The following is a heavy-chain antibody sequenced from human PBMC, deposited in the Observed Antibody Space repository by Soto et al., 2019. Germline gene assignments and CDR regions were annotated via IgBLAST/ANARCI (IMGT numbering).Heavy chain of an antibody. CDR1: GFTFTNAW. CDR2: LKSKSDGGTA. D-gene: IGHD2-2*01. V-gene: IGHV3-15*01. J-gene: IGHJ6*02. CDR3: AKGGVVTSLSYYYYGMDV. Sequence: EVQLVESGGGLVKPGGSLRLSCAASGFTFTNAWMGWVRQAPGKGLEWVGRLKSKSDGGTADYAAPVKGRFTISRDDSKNTLYLQMNSLRAEDTAVYYCAKGGVVTSLSYYYYGMDVWGQGTTVTVSS.